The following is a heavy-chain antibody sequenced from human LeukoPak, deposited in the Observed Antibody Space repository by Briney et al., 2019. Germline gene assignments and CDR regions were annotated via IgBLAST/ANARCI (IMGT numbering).Heavy chain of an antibody. D-gene: IGHD3-10*01. Sequence: SETLSLTCRVYGASISSYYWSWIRQPAGKGLEWIGRIHTSGSTNYNPSLKSRVTMSVDMTQNQFSLKLRSVTAADSAVYYCASVALGAFDSWGQGTMVTVSS. J-gene: IGHJ3*01. V-gene: IGHV4-4*07. CDR2: IHTSGST. CDR1: GASISSYY. CDR3: ASVALGAFDS.